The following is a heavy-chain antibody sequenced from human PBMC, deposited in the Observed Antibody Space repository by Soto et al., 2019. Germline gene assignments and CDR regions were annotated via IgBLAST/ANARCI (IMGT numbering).Heavy chain of an antibody. J-gene: IGHJ6*03. CDR3: ARFGIGSPSQYYYYYYMDV. CDR2: MNPNSGNT. V-gene: IGHV1-8*01. D-gene: IGHD3-10*01. Sequence: QVQLVQSGAEVKKPGASVKVSCKASGYTFTSYDINWVRQATGQGLEWMGWMNPNSGNTGYAQKFQGRVTMTRNTSISTAYMELSSLRSEDTAVYYCARFGIGSPSQYYYYYYMDVWGKGTTVTVSS. CDR1: GYTFTSYD.